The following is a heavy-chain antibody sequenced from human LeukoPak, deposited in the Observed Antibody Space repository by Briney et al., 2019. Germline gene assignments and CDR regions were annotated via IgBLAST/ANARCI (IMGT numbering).Heavy chain of an antibody. CDR3: ARVWSSGYYYPYYFDY. D-gene: IGHD3-22*01. CDR1: GGSFSGYY. V-gene: IGHV4-59*01. J-gene: IGHJ4*02. Sequence: SETLSLTCAVYGGSFSGYYWSWIRQPPGKGLEWIGYIYYSGSTNYNPSLKSRVTISVDTSKNQFSLKLSSVTAADTAVYYCARVWSSGYYYPYYFDYWGQGTLVTVSS. CDR2: IYYSGST.